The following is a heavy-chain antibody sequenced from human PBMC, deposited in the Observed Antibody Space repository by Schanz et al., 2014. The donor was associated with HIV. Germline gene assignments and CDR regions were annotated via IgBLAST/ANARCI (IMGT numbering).Heavy chain of an antibody. Sequence: QVQLVESGGGVVQPGRSLRLSCAVSGFTFRTFGMHWVRQAPGKGLEWLAGVSRSGANTYYADSVKGRFTISRDNSENTLYLEMNSLRPEDTAVYYCARETSGFSTSWPPRYHYYGMDVWGQGTTVTVS. J-gene: IGHJ6*02. V-gene: IGHV3-NL1*01. CDR2: VSRSGANT. CDR1: GFTFRTFG. D-gene: IGHD6-13*01. CDR3: ARETSGFSTSWPPRYHYYGMDV.